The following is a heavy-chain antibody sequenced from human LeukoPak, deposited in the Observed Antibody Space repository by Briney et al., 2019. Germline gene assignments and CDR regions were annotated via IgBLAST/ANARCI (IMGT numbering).Heavy chain of an antibody. J-gene: IGHJ4*02. V-gene: IGHV4-59*01. CDR1: GGSISSYY. CDR3: AKEGMATISLFLFAY. CDR2: IYYSGST. Sequence: PSETLSLTCTVSGGSISSYYWSWIRQPPGRGLEGIGYIYYSGSTNYNPSLKSRVTISVDTSKNRSSLKLSSVTAPDTAVYYCAKEGMATISLFLFAYCDQGTLVTVSS. D-gene: IGHD5-24*01.